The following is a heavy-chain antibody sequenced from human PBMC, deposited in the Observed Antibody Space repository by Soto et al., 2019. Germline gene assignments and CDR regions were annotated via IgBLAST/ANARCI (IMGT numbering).Heavy chain of an antibody. D-gene: IGHD6-19*01. V-gene: IGHV4-39*01. Sequence: SETLSLTCTVSGGSISSSSYYWGWIRQPPGRGLEWIGYIYYSGSPYYNPSLKSRVTISVDTSKNQFSLKLSSVTAADTAVYYCAVPAASVAGASGSYYYYGMDVWGQGTTVTVSS. J-gene: IGHJ6*02. CDR2: IYYSGSP. CDR3: AVPAASVAGASGSYYYYGMDV. CDR1: GGSISSSSYY.